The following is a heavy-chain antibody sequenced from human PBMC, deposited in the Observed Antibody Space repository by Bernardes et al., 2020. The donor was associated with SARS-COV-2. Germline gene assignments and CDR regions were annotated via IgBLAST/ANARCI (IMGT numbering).Heavy chain of an antibody. CDR3: ARDQWLANFDY. J-gene: IGHJ4*02. CDR2: ISYDGSNK. CDR1: GFTFSSYA. V-gene: IGHV3-30-3*01. D-gene: IGHD6-19*01. Sequence: GGSLRLSCAASGFTFSSYAMHWVRQAPGKGLEWVAVISYDGSNKYYADSVKGRFTISRDNSKNTLYLQMNSLRAEDTAVYYCARDQWLANFDYWGQGTRVTGSS.